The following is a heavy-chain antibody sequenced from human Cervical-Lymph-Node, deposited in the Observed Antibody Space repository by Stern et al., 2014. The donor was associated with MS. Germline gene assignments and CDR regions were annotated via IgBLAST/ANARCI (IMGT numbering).Heavy chain of an antibody. D-gene: IGHD3-22*01. Sequence: EMQLVESGGGLVQPGGSLRLSCAASGFTFTSYAMNWVRQAPGKGLEWVSAISGTGGSTYYADSVKGRFTISRDNSKNTLYLQMNSLRAEDTAVYYCAKDRLAMIVLVATYWGQGTLVTVSS. CDR2: ISGTGGST. V-gene: IGHV3-23*04. J-gene: IGHJ4*02. CDR1: GFTFTSYA. CDR3: AKDRLAMIVLVATY.